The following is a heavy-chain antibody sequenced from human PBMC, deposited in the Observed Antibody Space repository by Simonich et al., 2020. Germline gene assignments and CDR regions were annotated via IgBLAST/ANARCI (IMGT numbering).Heavy chain of an antibody. J-gene: IGHJ4*02. Sequence: QVQLQQWGAGLLKPSETLSLTCDVYGGSFSGYYWSWIRQPPGKGLEWIGDNNHSGSTNYNPSLKSRVTISVDTSKNQFSLKLSSVTAADTAVYYCARGGLWLDYCGQGTLVTVSS. CDR2: NNHSGST. CDR3: ARGGLWLDY. V-gene: IGHV4-34*01. D-gene: IGHD3-16*01. CDR1: GGSFSGYY.